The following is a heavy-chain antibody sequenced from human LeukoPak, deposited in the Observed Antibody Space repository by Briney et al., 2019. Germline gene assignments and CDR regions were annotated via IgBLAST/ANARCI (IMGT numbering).Heavy chain of an antibody. D-gene: IGHD6-13*01. CDR2: ISGSGGST. V-gene: IGHV3-23*01. J-gene: IGHJ4*02. CDR1: GFTFTSYA. Sequence: GGSLRLSCAASGFTFTSYAMSWVRQAPGQGLEWVSGISGSGGSTYYADSVKGRFTISTDTSKNTPYLEMDSLRAEDTAVYYCAKAGQQQLVMGYYFDYWGQGTLVTVSS. CDR3: AKAGQQQLVMGYYFDY.